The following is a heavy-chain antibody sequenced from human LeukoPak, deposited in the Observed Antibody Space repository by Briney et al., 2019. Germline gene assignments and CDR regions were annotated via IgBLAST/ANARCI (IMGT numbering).Heavy chain of an antibody. CDR1: GFTFSSYG. CDR3: ARGGYYYDSSGYYRVDY. Sequence: GGSLRLSCAASGFTFSSYGMHWVRQAPGKGLEWVAVISYDGSNKYYADSVKGRFTISRDNSKNTLYLQMNSLRAEDTAVYYRARGGYYYDSSGYYRVDYWGQGTLVTVSS. V-gene: IGHV3-30*03. CDR2: ISYDGSNK. J-gene: IGHJ4*02. D-gene: IGHD3-22*01.